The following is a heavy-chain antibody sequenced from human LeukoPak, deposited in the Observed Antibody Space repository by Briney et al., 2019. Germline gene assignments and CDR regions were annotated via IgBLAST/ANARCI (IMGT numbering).Heavy chain of an antibody. J-gene: IGHJ3*02. D-gene: IGHD3-22*01. CDR3: AKGDLIVVVIPNDAFDI. V-gene: IGHV3-23*01. Sequence: GGSLRLSCAASGFTVSNNYMSWVRQAPGKGLEWVSAISGSGGSTYYADSVKGRFTISRDNSKNTLYLQMNSLRAEDTAVYYCAKGDLIVVVIPNDAFDIWGQGTMVTVSS. CDR1: GFTVSNNY. CDR2: ISGSGGST.